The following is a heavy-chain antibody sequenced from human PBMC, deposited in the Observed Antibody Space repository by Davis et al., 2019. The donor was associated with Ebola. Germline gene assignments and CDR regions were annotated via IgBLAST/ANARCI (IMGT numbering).Heavy chain of an antibody. CDR3: ARRRGYSYGYLY. Sequence: SETLSLTCAVYGGSFSGYYWSWIRQPPGKGLEWIGEINHSGSTNYNPSLKSRLTISVDTSKNQFSLKLSSVTAADTAVYYCARRRGYSYGYLYWGQGTLVTVSS. CDR1: GGSFSGYY. J-gene: IGHJ4*02. D-gene: IGHD5-18*01. V-gene: IGHV4-34*01. CDR2: INHSGST.